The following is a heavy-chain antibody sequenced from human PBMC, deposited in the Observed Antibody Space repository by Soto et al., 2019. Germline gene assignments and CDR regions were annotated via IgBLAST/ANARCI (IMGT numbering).Heavy chain of an antibody. CDR2: IMPIFRAP. J-gene: IGHJ6*02. D-gene: IGHD2-15*01. Sequence: QVQLVQSGAEVKKPGSSVKVSCKASGGAFSDYAFSCVRQAPGQGLEWLGGIMPIFRAPDYAQKFQGRVTITADEFTRRAYMEMNSLRSEDTAVYYCASWLKGPDIGNYYYGMDVWGQGTTVTVS. CDR1: GGAFSDYA. CDR3: ASWLKGPDIGNYYYGMDV. V-gene: IGHV1-69*12.